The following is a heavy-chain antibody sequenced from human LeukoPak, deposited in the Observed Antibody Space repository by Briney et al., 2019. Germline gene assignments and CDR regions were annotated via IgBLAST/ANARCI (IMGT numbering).Heavy chain of an antibody. J-gene: IGHJ6*03. D-gene: IGHD3-10*01. Sequence: ASVKVSCKAFGYTFTNYYMHWVRQAPGQGLEWMGWINPNSGGTNYAQKFQGRVTMTRDTSISTAYMELSRLRSDDTAVYYCARGGQGSGNGYMDVWGKGTTVTISS. CDR1: GYTFTNYY. V-gene: IGHV1-2*02. CDR3: ARGGQGSGNGYMDV. CDR2: INPNSGGT.